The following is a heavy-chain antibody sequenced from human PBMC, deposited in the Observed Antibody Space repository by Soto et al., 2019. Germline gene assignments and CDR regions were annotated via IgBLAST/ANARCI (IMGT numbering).Heavy chain of an antibody. Sequence: GGSLRLSCAASGCTFSSYGMHWVRQAPGKGLEWVAVISYDGSNKYYADSVKGRFTISRDNSKNTLYLQMNSLRAEDTAVYYCAKDLCSGGSCYPEYFQHWGQGTLVTVSS. CDR1: GCTFSSYG. J-gene: IGHJ1*01. CDR2: ISYDGSNK. V-gene: IGHV3-30*18. D-gene: IGHD2-15*01. CDR3: AKDLCSGGSCYPEYFQH.